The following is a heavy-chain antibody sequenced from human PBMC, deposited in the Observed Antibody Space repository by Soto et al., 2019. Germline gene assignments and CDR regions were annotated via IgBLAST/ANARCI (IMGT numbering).Heavy chain of an antibody. CDR2: INPETGGT. V-gene: IGHV1-2*02. CDR1: GYTFTGYY. D-gene: IGHD2-2*01. Sequence: QVQLVQSGADVKTPGASVRVSCKASGYTFTGYYVHWVREAPGQGLGWMGWINPETGGTSYAQKFKGRVTLSRVMSINTACVKLSRLRFDDAAVYFCERERYQVIPDGMDVRGKGNTVTVAT. CDR3: ERERYQVIPDGMDV. J-gene: IGHJ6*04.